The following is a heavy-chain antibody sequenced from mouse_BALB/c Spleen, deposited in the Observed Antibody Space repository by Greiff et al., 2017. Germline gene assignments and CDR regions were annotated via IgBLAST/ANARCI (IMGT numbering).Heavy chain of an antibody. CDR2: INPSTGYT. CDR1: GYTFTSYW. J-gene: IGHJ3*01. Sequence: QVQLQQSGADLAKPGASVKMSCKASGYTFTSYWMHWVKQRPGQGLEWIGYINPSTGYTEYNQKFKDKATLTADKSSSTAYMQLSSLTSEDSAVYYCARGAYYGNYWFAYWGQGTLVTVSA. CDR3: ARGAYYGNYWFAY. V-gene: IGHV1-7*01. D-gene: IGHD2-10*01.